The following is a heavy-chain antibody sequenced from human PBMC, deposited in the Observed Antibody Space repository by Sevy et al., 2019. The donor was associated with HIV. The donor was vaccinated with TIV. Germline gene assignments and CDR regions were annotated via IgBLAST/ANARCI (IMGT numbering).Heavy chain of an antibody. Sequence: ASVKVSCKASGYTFTSYYMHWVRQAPGQGLEWMGIINPSGGSTSYAQKFQGRVTMNRDTSTSTVYMELSSLRSEDTAVYYCARDSDNYDILTGYYPFDYWGQGTLVTVSS. V-gene: IGHV1-46*01. J-gene: IGHJ4*02. CDR3: ARDSDNYDILTGYYPFDY. D-gene: IGHD3-9*01. CDR1: GYTFTSYY. CDR2: INPSGGST.